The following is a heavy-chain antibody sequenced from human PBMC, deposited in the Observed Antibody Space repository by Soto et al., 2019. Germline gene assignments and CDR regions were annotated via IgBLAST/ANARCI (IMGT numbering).Heavy chain of an antibody. Sequence: EVQLVESWGGLVKPGGSLRLSCAASGFTFSNAWMSWVRQAPGKGLEWVGRIKDKADGGTTDYAAPVKGRFTISRDDSKNTLYLQMNSLKTEDTAVYYCTTSERGFSYGTGYFDDWGQGTLVTVSS. CDR2: IKDKADGGTT. D-gene: IGHD5-18*01. V-gene: IGHV3-15*01. J-gene: IGHJ4*02. CDR3: TTSERGFSYGTGYFDD. CDR1: GFTFSNAW.